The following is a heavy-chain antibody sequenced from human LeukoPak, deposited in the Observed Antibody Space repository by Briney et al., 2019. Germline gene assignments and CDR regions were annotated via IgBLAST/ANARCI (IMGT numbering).Heavy chain of an antibody. V-gene: IGHV3-30*18. CDR3: AKDRYSYAFEYSDS. CDR2: ISNDGSKK. CDR1: GFTFSSYG. Sequence: ATSLRLSCAASGFTFSSYGMHWVRQAPGKGLDWVAVISNDGSKKYYADSVKGRFTISRDNSKNTLSLQVSSLRTEDTAVYYCAKDRYSYAFEYSDSWGQGTLVTVSS. D-gene: IGHD5-18*01. J-gene: IGHJ4*02.